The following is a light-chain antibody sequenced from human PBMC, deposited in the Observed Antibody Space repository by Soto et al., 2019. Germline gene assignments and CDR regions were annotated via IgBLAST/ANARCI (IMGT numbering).Light chain of an antibody. CDR2: GAS. J-gene: IGKJ1*01. CDR3: QEYGTSPQT. CDR1: QSVSSNC. Sequence: EIVLTQSPGTLSLSPGEGTTISCRASQSVSSNCLAWYQQKPGQAPSLLIYGASSRATGIPDKFSGSGSRTDFTLAISRLEPEDFAMYYCQEYGTSPQTFGQGTKAEIK. V-gene: IGKV3-20*01.